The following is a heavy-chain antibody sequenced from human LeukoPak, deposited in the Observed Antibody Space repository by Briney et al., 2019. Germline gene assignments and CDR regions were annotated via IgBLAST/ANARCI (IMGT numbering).Heavy chain of an antibody. D-gene: IGHD3-16*01. J-gene: IGHJ6*03. CDR2: ISSSGNTI. CDR1: GFSCSDYY. CDR3: ARTRGSDNYYYYYMDV. V-gene: IGHV3-11*01. Sequence: GGSLRLYGSAAGFSCSDYYMGWNRPAPGKGLECVSCISSSGNTIYYAASVKGRFPISRDNAKNSLYLQMNSLRAEDTAVYYCARTRGSDNYYYYYMDVWGKGTTVTVSS.